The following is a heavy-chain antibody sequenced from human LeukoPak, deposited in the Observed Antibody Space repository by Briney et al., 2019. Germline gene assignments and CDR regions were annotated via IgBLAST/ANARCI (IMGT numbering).Heavy chain of an antibody. Sequence: AXXFTFSSYGMHWVRQXPGKGVXXXXXXXYDGRNKYYADSVKGRLTISRDNSKNTLYLQMNSLRAEDTAVYYCARVERGYSYGYPFDYWGQGTLVTVSS. J-gene: IGHJ4*02. CDR3: ARVERGYSYGYPFDY. V-gene: IGHV3-33*01. CDR1: XFTFSSYG. D-gene: IGHD5-18*01. CDR2: XXYDGRNK.